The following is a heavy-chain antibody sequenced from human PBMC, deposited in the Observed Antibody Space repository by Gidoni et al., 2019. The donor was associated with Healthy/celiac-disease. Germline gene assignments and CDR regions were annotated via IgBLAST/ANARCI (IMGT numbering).Heavy chain of an antibody. CDR3: ARGGSSSRGAGPYYYYGMDV. CDR1: GFPFPSYA. J-gene: IGHJ6*04. Sequence: EVQLLASGGGLLQPGGSLRLPCSASGFPFPSYALSWVGQAPGKGPAGVSAISGSGGSTDYADSVKGRLTISRDNAKNTRELQMNSLRAEETAVYDCARGGSSSRGAGPYYYYGMDVWGKGTTVTGSS. V-gene: IGHV3-23*01. D-gene: IGHD6-6*01. CDR2: ISGSGGST.